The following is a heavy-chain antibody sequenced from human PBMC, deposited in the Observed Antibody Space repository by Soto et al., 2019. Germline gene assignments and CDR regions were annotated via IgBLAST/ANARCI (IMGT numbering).Heavy chain of an antibody. CDR1: GGSISCGSYY. CDR2: IYYSGST. D-gene: IGHD6-13*01. Sequence: QVQLQESGPGLVKPSQTLSLTRTVSGGSISCGSYYWSWIRQHPGKGLEWIGYIYYSGSTYYKPSLKSRVTISVDTSKNQFSLKLSSVTAADTAVYYCARDRAGALYFDYWGQGTLVTVSS. CDR3: ARDRAGALYFDY. V-gene: IGHV4-31*03. J-gene: IGHJ4*02.